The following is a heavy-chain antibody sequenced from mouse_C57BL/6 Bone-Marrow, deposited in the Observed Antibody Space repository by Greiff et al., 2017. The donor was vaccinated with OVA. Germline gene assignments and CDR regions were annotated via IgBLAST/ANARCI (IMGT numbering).Heavy chain of an antibody. Sequence: VQLQQSGAELVRPGTSVKVSCKASGYAFTHYLIEWVKQRPGQGLEWIGVINPGSGGTNYNEKFKGKATLTADKSSSTAYMQLSSLTAEDSAVYFCAQTAQATSRRFAYWGQGTLVTVSA. V-gene: IGHV1-54*01. D-gene: IGHD3-2*02. CDR1: GYAFTHYL. J-gene: IGHJ3*01. CDR3: AQTAQATSRRFAY. CDR2: INPGSGGT.